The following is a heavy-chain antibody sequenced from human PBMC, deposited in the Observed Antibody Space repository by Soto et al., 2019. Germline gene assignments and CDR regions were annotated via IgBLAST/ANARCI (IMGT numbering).Heavy chain of an antibody. CDR1: GFTFSSYD. V-gene: IGHV3-13*01. CDR3: ARVSTSSGWYGNYYYYGMDV. D-gene: IGHD6-19*01. J-gene: IGHJ6*02. Sequence: EVQLVESGGGLVQPGGSLRLSCAASGFTFSSYDMHWVRQATGKGLEWVSAIGTGDDTYYPGSVKGRFTISRDNAKNSLYLQMNSLRAEDTAVYYCARVSTSSGWYGNYYYYGMDVWGQGTTVTVSS. CDR2: IGTGDDT.